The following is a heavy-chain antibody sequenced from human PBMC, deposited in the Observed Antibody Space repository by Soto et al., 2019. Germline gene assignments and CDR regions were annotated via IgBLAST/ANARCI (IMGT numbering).Heavy chain of an antibody. D-gene: IGHD2-2*01. CDR2: IYPGDSDT. CDR1: GYSFTSYW. J-gene: IGHJ5*01. Sequence: PGESLKISCKGSGYSFTSYWIGWVRQMPGKGLEWMGIIYPGDSDTRYSPSFQGQVTISADKSISTAYLQWSSLKASDTAMYYCARITIGYCSSTSCSLNWFDSWGQGTLVTVSS. CDR3: ARITIGYCSSTSCSLNWFDS. V-gene: IGHV5-51*01.